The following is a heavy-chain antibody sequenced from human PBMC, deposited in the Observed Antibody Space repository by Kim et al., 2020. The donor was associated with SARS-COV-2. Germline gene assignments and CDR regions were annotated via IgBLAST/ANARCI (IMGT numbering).Heavy chain of an antibody. CDR2: VFDTGTT. V-gene: IGHV4-59*08. D-gene: IGHD3-10*01. Sequence: SETLSLTCNVSGDSIRNYDWSWLRQPPGKGLEWIAYVFDTGTTNYNPSLKSRVTISVDTSKNQLSLKLSSVTAADSAVYYCARHSTPVRGIVFHYWGQGALVTVSS. J-gene: IGHJ4*02. CDR1: GDSIRNYD. CDR3: ARHSTPVRGIVFHY.